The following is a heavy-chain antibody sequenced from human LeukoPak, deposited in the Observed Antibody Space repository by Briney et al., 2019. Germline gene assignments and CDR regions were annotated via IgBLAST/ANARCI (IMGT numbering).Heavy chain of an antibody. CDR3: ARDRGFGVIIIPDHDAFDI. Sequence: ASVKVSCKASGYTFSSYGISWARQAPGQGLEWMGWISAYNGNTNYAQKLQGRVTMTADTSTSTAYMELRSLRSDDTAVYYCARDRGFGVIIIPDHDAFDIWGQGTMVTVSS. V-gene: IGHV1-18*01. J-gene: IGHJ3*02. D-gene: IGHD3-3*01. CDR2: ISAYNGNT. CDR1: GYTFSSYG.